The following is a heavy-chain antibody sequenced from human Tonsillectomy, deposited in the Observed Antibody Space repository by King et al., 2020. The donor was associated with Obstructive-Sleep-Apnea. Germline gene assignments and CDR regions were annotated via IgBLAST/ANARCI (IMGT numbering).Heavy chain of an antibody. V-gene: IGHV1-18*01. CDR2: ITAYNGNT. CDR3: ARSPLPTMPFNMDV. J-gene: IGHJ6*02. D-gene: IGHD2-2*01. CDR1: GYTFTSYA. Sequence: QLVQSGAEVKKPGASVTVSCKASGYTFTSYAISWVRQAPGQGLEWMGWITAYNGNTYYAQRLQGRVTMTTDTSTSTAYMDLRSLKSDDTAVYYCARSPLPTMPFNMDVWGQGTTVTVSS.